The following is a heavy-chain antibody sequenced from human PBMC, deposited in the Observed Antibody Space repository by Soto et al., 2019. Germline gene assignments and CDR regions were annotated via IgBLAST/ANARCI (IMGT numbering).Heavy chain of an antibody. D-gene: IGHD2-2*01. V-gene: IGHV3-74*01. Sequence: EVQVVDSGGGLVQPGGSLRLSCAASGFIFNTYWMHWVRQAPGKGLVRISRINSDGSIADYADAVRGRITISRDNTKNTLSPQIYSLTIEVTAVYYSPSAKASDASSPDPWRQEALVPVST. CDR2: INSDGSIA. CDR1: GFIFNTYW. J-gene: IGHJ5*02. CDR3: PSAKASDASSPDP.